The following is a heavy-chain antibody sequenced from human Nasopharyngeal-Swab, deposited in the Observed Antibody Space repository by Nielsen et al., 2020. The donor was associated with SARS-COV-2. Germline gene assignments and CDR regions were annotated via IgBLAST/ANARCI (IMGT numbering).Heavy chain of an antibody. CDR1: GDSIAYSTFY. V-gene: IGHV4-39*01. D-gene: IGHD6-13*01. CDR3: VRSSSWYYFDY. CDR2: IDYNGNT. J-gene: IGHJ4*02. Sequence: SETLSLTYTVSGDSIAYSTFYWGWIRQPPGKGLEWIGNIDYNGNTYQNPSLKSRLTISVDKSKNQFSLQLSSVTAADTAVYYCVRSSSWYYFDYWAQGTQVTVSS.